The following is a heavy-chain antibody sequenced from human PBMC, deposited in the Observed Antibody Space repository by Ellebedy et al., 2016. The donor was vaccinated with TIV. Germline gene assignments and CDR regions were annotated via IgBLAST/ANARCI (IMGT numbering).Heavy chain of an antibody. V-gene: IGHV3-74*01. Sequence: GESLKISXAASGLTFNDAWMTWVRQAPGKGLVWVSRINNDGRSTSYADSVKGRFTISRDNAKNTLYLQMNNLRAEDTAVYYCARGQDGLGHWGQGTLVTVSS. CDR2: INNDGRST. CDR3: ARGQDGLGH. J-gene: IGHJ5*02. CDR1: GLTFNDAW. D-gene: IGHD2-15*01.